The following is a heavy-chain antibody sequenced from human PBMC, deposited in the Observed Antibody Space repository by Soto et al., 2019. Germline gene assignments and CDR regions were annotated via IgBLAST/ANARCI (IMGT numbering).Heavy chain of an antibody. J-gene: IGHJ5*02. CDR3: ARQPNVDWFDP. CDR2: IHHTGSS. Sequence: QVQLQESGPGLVKPSETLSLTCSVSGVSITTYYWSWIRQPPGKGLEYIAFIHHTGSSNYNPSLKSRVTISIDTSKNQFSLRLGSVTAADTAVYYCARQPNVDWFDPWGQGTLVTVSS. V-gene: IGHV4-59*08. D-gene: IGHD2-8*01. CDR1: GVSITTYY.